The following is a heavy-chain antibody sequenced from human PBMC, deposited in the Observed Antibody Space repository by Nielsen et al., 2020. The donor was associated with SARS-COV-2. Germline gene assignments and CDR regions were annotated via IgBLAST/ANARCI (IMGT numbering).Heavy chain of an antibody. Sequence: SETLSLTCAVSGGSVSSNDWWTWVRQSPGQGLEWIGEVSHSGSTNYSPSLKSRVTLSMDKSRRQFSLRLASVSAADTAVYFCARGHLVVVPSPLLGLGPIFYYFCLDVWGKGTTVIVSS. CDR1: GGSVSSNDW. D-gene: IGHD2-2*02. CDR2: VSHSGST. J-gene: IGHJ6*03. CDR3: ARGHLVVVPSPLLGLGPIFYYFCLDV. V-gene: IGHV4-4*02.